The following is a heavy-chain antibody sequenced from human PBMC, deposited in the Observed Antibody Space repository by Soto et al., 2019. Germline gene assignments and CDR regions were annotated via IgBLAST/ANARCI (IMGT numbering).Heavy chain of an antibody. CDR1: GFTFRSHG. D-gene: IGHD1-1*01. CDR2: IWYDGSVK. Sequence: QVQLVESGGGVVQPGRSLRLSCEASGFTFRSHGMHWVRQAPGKGLEWLAVIWYDGSVKYYADSVKGRFTISRDNSKNTLYLQMNSLTVEDTAVYYCARWSDNKVVDPWGQGTVVTVS. J-gene: IGHJ5*02. V-gene: IGHV3-33*01. CDR3: ARWSDNKVVDP.